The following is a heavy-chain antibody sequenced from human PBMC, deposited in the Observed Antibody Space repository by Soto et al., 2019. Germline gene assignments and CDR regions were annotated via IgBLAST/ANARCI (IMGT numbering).Heavy chain of an antibody. CDR2: IIPIFATV. V-gene: IGHV1-69*01. CDR1: GGSFSSNP. CDR3: VRGGRGYSSAPRYYFDY. D-gene: IGHD5-18*01. J-gene: IGHJ4*02. Sequence: QVQLVQSGSEVKKPGSSVKVSCKASGGSFSSNPISWVRQAPGQGLEWMAGIIPIFATVHYAQKFQGRVTITADESTSTAYMELTSLRSEDTAVYFCVRGGRGYSSAPRYYFDYWAQGTLVTFSS.